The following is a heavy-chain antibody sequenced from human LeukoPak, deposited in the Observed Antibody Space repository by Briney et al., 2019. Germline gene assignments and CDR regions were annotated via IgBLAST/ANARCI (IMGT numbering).Heavy chain of an antibody. Sequence: GGSLRLSCAASGFTFSSYAMSWVRQTPGKGLVWVSRISSDGSSTTYADSVKGRFIISRDNAKNTLYLQMNNLRAEDTAMYYCARDQRVTGRPDIDYWGQGTLVIVSS. CDR3: ARDQRVTGRPDIDY. V-gene: IGHV3-74*03. CDR2: ISSDGSST. CDR1: GFTFSSYA. D-gene: IGHD6-6*01. J-gene: IGHJ4*02.